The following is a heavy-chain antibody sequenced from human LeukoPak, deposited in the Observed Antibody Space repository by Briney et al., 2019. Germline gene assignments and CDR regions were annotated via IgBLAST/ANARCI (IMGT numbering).Heavy chain of an antibody. CDR3: ARLPYDFWSGYSPSG. CDR2: IDSDGGST. D-gene: IGHD3-3*01. J-gene: IGHJ4*02. CDR1: GFTFSSYW. V-gene: IGHV3-74*01. Sequence: PGGSLRLSCAVSGFTFSSYWMHWVRQAPGKGLVWVSRIDSDGGSTSYADSVKGRFTISRDNAKNTLYLQMNSLRAEDTAVYYCARLPYDFWSGYSPSGWGQGTLVTVSS.